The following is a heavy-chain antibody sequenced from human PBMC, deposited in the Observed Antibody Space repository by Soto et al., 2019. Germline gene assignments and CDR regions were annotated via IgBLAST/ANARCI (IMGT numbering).Heavy chain of an antibody. CDR2: VYRNDAK. CDR1: GFSLSTSQVG. D-gene: IGHD5-18*01. Sequence: SGPTLVNPTQTLTLTCTFSGFSLSTSQVGVGWIRQPPGKALEWLAHVYRNDAKYYSLSLKTRLTITKDTSKNQVVLTMTNMDPVDTATYYCARMRTAMVFDYWGQGTLV. V-gene: IGHV2-5*01. J-gene: IGHJ4*02. CDR3: ARMRTAMVFDY.